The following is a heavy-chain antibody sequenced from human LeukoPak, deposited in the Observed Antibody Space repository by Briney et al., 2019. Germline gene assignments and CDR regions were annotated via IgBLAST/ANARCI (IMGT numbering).Heavy chain of an antibody. CDR1: GVSIKANSDY. D-gene: IGHD5-12*01. CDR3: ARDGRSGYEDL. J-gene: IGHJ5*02. Sequence: ETSETLSLTCNVSGVSIKANSDYWSWLRQPPGKGLEWIGSIYHVGGTYYNPSLKSRVTISIDTSKNQFSLRLTSVTAADTAIYYCARDGRSGYEDLWGPGTLVTVSS. CDR2: IYHVGGT. V-gene: IGHV4-39*07.